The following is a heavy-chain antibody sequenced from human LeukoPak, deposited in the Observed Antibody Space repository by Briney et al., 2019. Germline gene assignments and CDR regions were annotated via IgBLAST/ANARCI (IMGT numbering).Heavy chain of an antibody. V-gene: IGHV1-69*05. CDR1: GGTFSSYA. D-gene: IGHD4-23*01. CDR2: IIPIFGTA. CDR3: AREAQGTVGSNFDY. J-gene: IGHJ4*02. Sequence: SVKVSCKASGGTFSSYAISWVRQAPGQGLEWMGGIIPIFGTANYAQKLQGRVTMTTDTSTSTAYMELRSLRSDDTAVYYCAREAQGTVGSNFDYWGQGTLVTVSS.